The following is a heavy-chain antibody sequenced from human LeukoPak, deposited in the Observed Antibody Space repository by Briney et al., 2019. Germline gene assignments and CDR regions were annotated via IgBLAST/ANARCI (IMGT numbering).Heavy chain of an antibody. CDR3: AKAAYSRYSGSHVYYFDY. D-gene: IGHD1-26*01. CDR1: GFTFSSYG. CDR2: ISGSGGST. Sequence: GGSLRLSCAASGFTFSSYGMHWVRQAPGKGLEWVSAISGSGGSTYYADSVKGRFTISRDNSKNTLYLQMNSLRAEDTAVYYCAKAAYSRYSGSHVYYFDYWGQGTLVTVSS. J-gene: IGHJ4*02. V-gene: IGHV3-23*01.